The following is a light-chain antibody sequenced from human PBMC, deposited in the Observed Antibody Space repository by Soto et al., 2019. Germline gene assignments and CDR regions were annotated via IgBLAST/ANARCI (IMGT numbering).Light chain of an antibody. CDR2: GAS. V-gene: IGKV3-20*01. Sequence: EIVLTQSPGTLSLSPGERATLSCRASQSVSSSYLAWYQQKPGQAPWLLIYGASSRATGIPDRFSGSGSGTDFTLTISRLEPEDFAVYDCQQYGSSRTFGQGTKVEIK. J-gene: IGKJ1*01. CDR3: QQYGSSRT. CDR1: QSVSSSY.